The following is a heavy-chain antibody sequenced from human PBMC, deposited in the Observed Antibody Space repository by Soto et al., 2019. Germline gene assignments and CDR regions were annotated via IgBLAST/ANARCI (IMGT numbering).Heavy chain of an antibody. CDR3: ANSGGYYYDSSGYYGY. CDR1: GFTLDDYA. CDR2: ISWNSGSI. J-gene: IGHJ4*02. V-gene: IGHV3-9*01. D-gene: IGHD3-22*01. Sequence: GGSLRLSCAASGFTLDDYAMHWVRQAPGKGLEWVSGISWNSGSIGYADSVKGRFTISRDNAKNSLYLQMNSLRAEDTALYYCANSGGYYYDSSGYYGYWGQGTLVTVSS.